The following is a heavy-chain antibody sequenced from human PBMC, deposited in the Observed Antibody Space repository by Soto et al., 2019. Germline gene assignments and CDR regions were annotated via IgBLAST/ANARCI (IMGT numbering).Heavy chain of an antibody. V-gene: IGHV3-23*01. D-gene: IGHD1-26*01. J-gene: IGHJ4*02. Sequence: LESGGGLVQSGGSLRLSCAASGFTFSSYAMHWVRQAPGKGLEWVSIISGSGDSTSYADSVKGRFTISRDNSQSTLFLQMNGLRAEDSAVYYCAKERPSGVYIRDFDNWGQGVLVTVSS. CDR2: ISGSGDST. CDR3: AKERPSGVYIRDFDN. CDR1: GFTFSSYA.